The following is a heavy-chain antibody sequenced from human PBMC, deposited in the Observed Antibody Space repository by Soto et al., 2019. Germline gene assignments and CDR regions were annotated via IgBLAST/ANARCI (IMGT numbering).Heavy chain of an antibody. CDR2: IIPIFGTA. V-gene: IGHV1-69*01. D-gene: IGHD6-13*01. J-gene: IGHJ6*02. Sequence: QVQLVQSGAEVKKPGSSVKVSCKASGGTFSSYAISWVRQAPGQGLEWMGGIIPIFGTANYAQKFQGRVTITADESTSTAYMELSSLRSEDTDVYYCARDLAAAGSGHYYYYGMDVWGQGTTVTVSS. CDR3: ARDLAAAGSGHYYYYGMDV. CDR1: GGTFSSYA.